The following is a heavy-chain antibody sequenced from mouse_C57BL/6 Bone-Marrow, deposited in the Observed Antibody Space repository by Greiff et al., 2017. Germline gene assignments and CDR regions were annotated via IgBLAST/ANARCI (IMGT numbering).Heavy chain of an antibody. Sequence: DVKLQESGPGLVKPSQSLSLTCSVTGYSITSGYYWNWIRQFPGNKLEWMGYISYDGSNNYNPSLKNRISITRDTSKNQFFLKLNSVTTEDTATYYCARGGYGNSAWFAYWGQGTLVTVSA. CDR3: ARGGYGNSAWFAY. J-gene: IGHJ3*01. CDR2: ISYDGSN. V-gene: IGHV3-6*01. D-gene: IGHD2-10*02. CDR1: GYSITSGYY.